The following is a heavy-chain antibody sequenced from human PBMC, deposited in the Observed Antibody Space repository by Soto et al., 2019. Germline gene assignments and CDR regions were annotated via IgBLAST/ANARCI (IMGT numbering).Heavy chain of an antibody. Sequence: EVQLLESGGGLVQPGGSLRLSCTASGFTFSSYAMSWVRQAPGKGLEWVSTISGSGGSTYYADSVKGRFTISRDNSKNTLYLQMYSLRAEDTAVYYCAKDREWGRDGYNGNGMDVWGQGTTVTVSS. D-gene: IGHD3-3*01. CDR2: ISGSGGST. V-gene: IGHV3-23*01. CDR3: AKDREWGRDGYNGNGMDV. CDR1: GFTFSSYA. J-gene: IGHJ6*02.